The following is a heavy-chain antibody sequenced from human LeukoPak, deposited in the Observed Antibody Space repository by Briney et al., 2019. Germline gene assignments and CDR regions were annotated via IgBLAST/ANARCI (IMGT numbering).Heavy chain of an antibody. J-gene: IGHJ4*02. CDR1: GFTFSGHA. CDR2: ISYDGSNK. CDR3: ARTKTGYSSGWSGDLDY. V-gene: IGHV3-30*04. D-gene: IGHD6-19*01. Sequence: GGSLRLSCAASGFTFSGHAIHWVRQAPGKGLEWVAVISYDGSNKYYADSVKGRFTISRDDSRNTLYLQMNSLRAEDTAVYYCARTKTGYSSGWSGDLDYWGQGTLVTVSS.